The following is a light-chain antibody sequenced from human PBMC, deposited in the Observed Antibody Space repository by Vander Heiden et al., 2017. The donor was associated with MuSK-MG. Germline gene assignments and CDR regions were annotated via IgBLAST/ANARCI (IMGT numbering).Light chain of an antibody. CDR1: SSDVGGYNY. Sequence: QSALTQPASVSGSPGQSITISCTGTSSDVGGYNYVSWYQQHPGKAPKLMIYDVSNRPSGVSNRFSGSKSGNTASLTIYGLQAEDEADYYRSSYTSSSTWVFGGGTKLTVL. V-gene: IGLV2-14*03. CDR2: DVS. CDR3: SSYTSSSTWV. J-gene: IGLJ3*02.